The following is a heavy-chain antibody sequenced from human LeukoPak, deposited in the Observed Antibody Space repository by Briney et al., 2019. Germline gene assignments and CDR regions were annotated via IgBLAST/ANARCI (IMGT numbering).Heavy chain of an antibody. D-gene: IGHD7-27*01. CDR1: GFTFNTYT. Sequence: PGGSLRLSCAASGFTFNTYTMDSVRQAPGKGLEWVSSISRSNSYIYYSDSVKGRFTMSRDNAKNSLYLQMNSLRAEDTAVYYCARGTLGLNPDIFEEWGQGTLVTVSS. V-gene: IGHV3-21*01. J-gene: IGHJ4*02. CDR3: ARGTLGLNPDIFEE. CDR2: ISRSNSYI.